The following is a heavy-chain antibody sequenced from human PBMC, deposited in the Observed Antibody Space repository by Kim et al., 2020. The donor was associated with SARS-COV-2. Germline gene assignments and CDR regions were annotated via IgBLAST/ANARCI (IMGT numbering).Heavy chain of an antibody. J-gene: IGHJ4*02. V-gene: IGHV4-59*08. D-gene: IGHD1-26*01. CDR3: RLLSKRDSWTAYYFDS. CDR1: GCAV. CDR2: MYNRGTT. Sequence: AETLSLTCNVSGCAVWICIRQPPGNGLDYIGFMYNRGTTNYNPSLTSLFTLSVYPSQHPFSLALTSVTAADTAVYFCRLLSKRDSWTAYYFDSLGQELLV.